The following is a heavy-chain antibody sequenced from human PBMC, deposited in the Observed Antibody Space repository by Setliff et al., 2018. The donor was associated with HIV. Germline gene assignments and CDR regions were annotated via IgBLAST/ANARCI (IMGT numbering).Heavy chain of an antibody. CDR1: GYSLSSGYF. CDR3: ASTSLRLVDSSGNEGAFDI. CDR2: IYHSGST. D-gene: IGHD3-22*01. J-gene: IGHJ3*02. V-gene: IGHV4-38-2*01. Sequence: PSETLSLTCAVSGYSLSSGYFWGWIRQPPGKGLEWIGSIYHSGSTYYNPSLKSRVTISVDTSKNQFSLKLSSVTAADTAVYYCASTSLRLVDSSGNEGAFDIWGQGTMVTVSS.